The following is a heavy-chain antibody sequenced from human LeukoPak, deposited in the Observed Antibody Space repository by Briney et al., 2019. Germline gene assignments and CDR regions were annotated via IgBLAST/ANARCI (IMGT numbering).Heavy chain of an antibody. Sequence: ASVKVSCKTSGYTFTGYYMHWVRQAPGQGLEWMGRINPNSSVTNYAQRLQGRVTMTRDTSISAAYMELRWLTSDDTAVYYCARERGGNSPFDSWGQGTLVTVSS. D-gene: IGHD4-23*01. V-gene: IGHV1-2*06. CDR1: GYTFTGYY. CDR3: ARERGGNSPFDS. CDR2: INPNSSVT. J-gene: IGHJ4*02.